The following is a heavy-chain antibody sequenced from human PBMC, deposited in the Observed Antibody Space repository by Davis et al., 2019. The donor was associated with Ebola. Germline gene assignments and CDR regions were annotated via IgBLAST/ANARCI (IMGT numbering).Heavy chain of an antibody. V-gene: IGHV5-51*01. J-gene: IGHJ1*01. CDR3: ARHSFDCSGSSCANRYFQH. CDR2: IYTGDSDT. D-gene: IGHD2-15*01. CDR1: GNRFSSHW. Sequence: GESLKISCKDSGNRFSSHWIGCVRQMPGKGLEWMGIIYTGDSDTRYSPSFQGQVTISADKSISTAYLQWSSLKASDTAMYYCARHSFDCSGSSCANRYFQHWGQGTLVTVSS.